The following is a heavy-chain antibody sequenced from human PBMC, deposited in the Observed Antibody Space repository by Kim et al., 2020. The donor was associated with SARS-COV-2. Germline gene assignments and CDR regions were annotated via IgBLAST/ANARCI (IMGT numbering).Heavy chain of an antibody. CDR2: ISYDGSNK. CDR1: GFTFSSYG. Sequence: GGSLRLSCAASGFTFSSYGMHWVRQAPGKGLEWVAVISYDGSNKYYADSVKGRFTISRDNSKNTLYLQMNSLRAEDTAVYYCAKDNKRWELQYYFDYWGQGTLVTVSS. J-gene: IGHJ4*02. V-gene: IGHV3-30*18. CDR3: AKDNKRWELQYYFDY. D-gene: IGHD1-26*01.